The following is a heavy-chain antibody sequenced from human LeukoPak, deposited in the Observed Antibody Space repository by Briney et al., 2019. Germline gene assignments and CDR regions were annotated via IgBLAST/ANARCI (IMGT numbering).Heavy chain of an antibody. CDR1: GFTFSDFS. CDR2: ISSTSSII. J-gene: IGHJ4*02. V-gene: IGHV3-48*02. Sequence: PGGSLRLSCVASGFTFSDFSMNWVRQAPGKGLEWVSYISSTSSIIYYAGSVKGRFTMSRDNAKNSLYLQMNSLRDEDTAVYYCARDLHSGAYTFDYWGQGTLVTVSS. CDR3: ARDLHSGAYTFDY. D-gene: IGHD1-26*01.